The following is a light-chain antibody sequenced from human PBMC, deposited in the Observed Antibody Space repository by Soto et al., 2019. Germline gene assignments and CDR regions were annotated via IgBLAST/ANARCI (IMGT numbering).Light chain of an antibody. CDR3: SSYAGSYTLDC. J-gene: IGLJ1*01. CDR2: EVS. CDR1: SSDVGAYNY. V-gene: IGLV2-8*01. Sequence: QSALTQPPSASGSPGQPVTIPCTGTSSDVGAYNYVSWYQQHPGKAPKLMIYEVSKRPSGAPDRFSGSKSCNTASMTVFGPPAEDKADYYCSSYAGSYTLDCFGSGTKVTV.